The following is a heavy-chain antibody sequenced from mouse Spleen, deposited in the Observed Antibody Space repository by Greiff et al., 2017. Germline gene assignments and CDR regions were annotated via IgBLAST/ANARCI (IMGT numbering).Heavy chain of an antibody. CDR2: ISSGGGNT. CDR3: ARHYYGSKGFAY. CDR1: GFTFSSYA. V-gene: IGHV5-9*04. D-gene: IGHD1-1*01. Sequence: EVKVVESGGGLVKLGGSLKLSCAASGFTFSSYAMSWVRQTPEKRLEWVATISSGGGNTYYPDSVKGRFTISRDNAKNTLYLQMSSLKSEDTAMYYCARHYYGSKGFAYWGQGTLVTVSA. J-gene: IGHJ3*01.